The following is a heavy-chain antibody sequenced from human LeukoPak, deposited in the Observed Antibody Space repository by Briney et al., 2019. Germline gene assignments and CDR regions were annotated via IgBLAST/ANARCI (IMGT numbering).Heavy chain of an antibody. CDR1: GFTFSSYG. Sequence: GGSLRLSCAASGFTFSSYGMSWVRQAPGKGLEWVSAISGSGGSTYYADSVKGRFTISRDNSKNTLYVQMNSLRAEDTAVYYCAKDSYYDSSGYYPFDYWGQGTLVTVSS. CDR3: AKDSYYDSSGYYPFDY. D-gene: IGHD3-22*01. V-gene: IGHV3-23*01. CDR2: ISGSGGST. J-gene: IGHJ4*02.